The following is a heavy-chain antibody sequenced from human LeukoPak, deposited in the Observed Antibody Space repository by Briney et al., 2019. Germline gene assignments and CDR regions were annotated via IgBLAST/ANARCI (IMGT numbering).Heavy chain of an antibody. J-gene: IGHJ4*02. D-gene: IGHD2/OR15-2a*01. CDR3: AIPALASTTSRAT. V-gene: IGHV4-59*01. CDR1: GGSLSKDY. CDR2: IYYNGSA. Sequence: SETLSPTPTLSGGSLSKDYTGSISQPPRKGLECVGYIYYNGSANYNSSFKSRVTISVDTPKNRFSLRLSTVTAAATGLYSCAIPALASTTSRATWGQGTIVTVSS.